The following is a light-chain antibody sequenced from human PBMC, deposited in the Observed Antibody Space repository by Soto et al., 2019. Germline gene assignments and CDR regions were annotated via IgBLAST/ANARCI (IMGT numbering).Light chain of an antibody. Sequence: QSALTQPASVSGSPGQSITISCAGTGSDVGAYNLVSWYQQHPGKAPKLIIFEVNTPPSGSSNRFSGSKSGDTASLTISGLQAEDEDDYFCCSYAGTGAYVFGTGTKLTVL. V-gene: IGLV2-23*02. CDR1: GSDVGAYNL. CDR3: CSYAGTGAYV. J-gene: IGLJ1*01. CDR2: EVN.